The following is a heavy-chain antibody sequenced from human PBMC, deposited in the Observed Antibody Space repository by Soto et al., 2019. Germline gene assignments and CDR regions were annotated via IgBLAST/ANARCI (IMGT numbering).Heavy chain of an antibody. Sequence: EVQLLESGGGLVQPGGSLRLSCAASGFTFSSYVMSWVRQAPGKGLEWVSGISGSGGSTYYADSVKGRFTISRDNSKNTLYLQMNSLRAEDTAVYYCAKVSYDFWSGYYPPLYFDYWGQGTLVTVSS. J-gene: IGHJ4*02. CDR1: GFTFSSYV. CDR2: ISGSGGST. V-gene: IGHV3-23*01. D-gene: IGHD3-3*01. CDR3: AKVSYDFWSGYYPPLYFDY.